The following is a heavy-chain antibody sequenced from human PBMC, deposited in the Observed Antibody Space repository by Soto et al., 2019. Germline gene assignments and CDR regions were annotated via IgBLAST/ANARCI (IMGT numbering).Heavy chain of an antibody. Sequence: SQTPSPPCALTGGSVSSNTAGWSWVRQSPSRGLEWLGSTYYRSKLYYEYAVSVRGRITINPDTSKNQYSLQLNSVTPEDTAVYFCARGEQYSGRIFDYWGQGTLVTVSS. V-gene: IGHV6-1*01. D-gene: IGHD1-26*01. CDR1: GGSVSSNTAG. J-gene: IGHJ4*01. CDR3: ARGEQYSGRIFDY. CDR2: TYYRSKLYY.